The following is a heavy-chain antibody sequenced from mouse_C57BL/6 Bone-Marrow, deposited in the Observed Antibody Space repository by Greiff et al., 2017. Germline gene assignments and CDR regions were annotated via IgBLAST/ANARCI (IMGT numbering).Heavy chain of an antibody. J-gene: IGHJ4*01. CDR3: VRSLYYAMDY. Sequence: EVQLVESGGGLVQPKGTLKLSCAASGFTFNTYAMHWVRQAPGKGLEWVARIISKSSNYATYYADSVKDRFTISRDDSQSMLYLQMNNLKTEDTAMYYCVRSLYYAMDYWGQGTSVTVSS. CDR2: IISKSSNYAT. CDR1: GFTFNTYA. V-gene: IGHV10-3*01.